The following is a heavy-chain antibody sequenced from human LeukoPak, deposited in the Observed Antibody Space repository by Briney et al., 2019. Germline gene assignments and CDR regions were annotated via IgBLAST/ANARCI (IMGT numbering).Heavy chain of an antibody. D-gene: IGHD6-13*01. CDR1: GGSISSSTYY. CDR2: IYYRGST. Sequence: SETLSLTCTVSGGSISSSTYYWGWIRQPPGKGLEWIGTIYYRGSTYYNPSLKSRVTISVDTSKNQFSLKLTSVTAADTAVYYCARARAAAGHDYWGQGTLVTVSS. J-gene: IGHJ4*02. V-gene: IGHV4-39*01. CDR3: ARARAAAGHDY.